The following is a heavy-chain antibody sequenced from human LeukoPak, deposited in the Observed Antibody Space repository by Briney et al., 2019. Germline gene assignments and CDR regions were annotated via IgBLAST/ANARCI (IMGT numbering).Heavy chain of an antibody. J-gene: IGHJ6*02. CDR1: GYTFTSYY. D-gene: IGHD2-21*01. Sequence: ASVTVSCKASGYTFTSYYIHWVRQAPGQGLEWMGIINSSGGSTTYAQKFQGRVTMTRDTSTSRVYMELSSLRSEDTAVYYCARGLGHMVAKTRDFYYYGMDVWGQGTTATVSS. CDR2: INSSGGST. V-gene: IGHV1-46*01. CDR3: ARGLGHMVAKTRDFYYYGMDV.